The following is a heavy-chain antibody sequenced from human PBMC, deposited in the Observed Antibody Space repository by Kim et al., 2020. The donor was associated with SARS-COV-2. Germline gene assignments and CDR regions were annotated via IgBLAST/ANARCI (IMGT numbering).Heavy chain of an antibody. CDR3: VRGGDQQQLVLFLGY. V-gene: IGHV3-64D*09. J-gene: IGHJ4*02. D-gene: IGHD6-13*01. CDR1: GFTFSSYA. CDR2: ISSNGGST. Sequence: GGSLRLSCSASGFTFSSYAMHWVRQAPGKGLEYVSAISSNGGSTYYADSVKGRFTISRDNSKNTLYLQMSSLRAEDTAVYYCVRGGDQQQLVLFLGYWGQGTLVTVSS.